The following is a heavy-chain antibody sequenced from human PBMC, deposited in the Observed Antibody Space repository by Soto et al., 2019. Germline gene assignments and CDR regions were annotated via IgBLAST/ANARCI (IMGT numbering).Heavy chain of an antibody. V-gene: IGHV1-24*01. J-gene: IGHJ4*02. CDR1: GYTLTELS. Sequence: GASVKVSCKVSGYTLTELSMHWVRQAPGKGLEWMGGFDPEDGETIYAQKFQDRVTMTEDTSTDAAYMELSSLRSEDTAVYYCATLLVAGTAGVFDYWGQGTLVTVSS. CDR2: FDPEDGET. CDR3: ATLLVAGTAGVFDY. D-gene: IGHD6-19*01.